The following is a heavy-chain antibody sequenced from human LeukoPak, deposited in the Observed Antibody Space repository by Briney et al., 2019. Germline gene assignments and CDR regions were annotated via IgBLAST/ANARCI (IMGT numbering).Heavy chain of an antibody. CDR2: IKQDGSGK. J-gene: IGHJ5*02. CDR3: VRGSSGTAVRGVSWAWFDP. CDR1: GFTFSNYW. V-gene: IGHV3-7*05. Sequence: PGGSLRLSCVASGFTFSNYWMSWVRQAPGKGLEWVANIKQDGSGKYFVDSVKGRFTISRDNVKNSLYLQMNSLRAEDTAVYYCVRGSSGTAVRGVSWAWFDPWGQGTPVTVSS. D-gene: IGHD3-10*01.